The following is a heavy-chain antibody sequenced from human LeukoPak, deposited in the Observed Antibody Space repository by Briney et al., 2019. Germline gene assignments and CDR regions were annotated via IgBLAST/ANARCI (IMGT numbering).Heavy chain of an antibody. CDR3: AKRFGESYGHFDY. CDR1: GFTFSSFA. V-gene: IGHV3-23*01. J-gene: IGHJ4*02. D-gene: IGHD1-26*01. Sequence: GSLRLSCAASGFTFSSFAMSWVRQAPGKGLEWVSAVTGSGSATDYADFVKGRFTISRDNSKNTLYLQRNSLRAEDTAVYYCAKRFGESYGHFDYWGQGTLVTVSS. CDR2: VTGSGSAT.